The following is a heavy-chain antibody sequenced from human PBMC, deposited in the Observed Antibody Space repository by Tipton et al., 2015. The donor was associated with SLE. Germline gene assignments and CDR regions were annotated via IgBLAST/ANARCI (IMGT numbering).Heavy chain of an antibody. CDR3: ARDPNWYDYFDY. Sequence: SLRLSCAASGFTFNQYWMNWVRQAPGKGLEWLANIKQDESEKYYADSVKGRFTISRDNAQNSVYLQMNSLRVEDTAVYYCARDPNWYDYFDYWGQGMLVTVSS. J-gene: IGHJ4*02. D-gene: IGHD1-14*01. V-gene: IGHV3-7*01. CDR2: IKQDESEK. CDR1: GFTFNQYW.